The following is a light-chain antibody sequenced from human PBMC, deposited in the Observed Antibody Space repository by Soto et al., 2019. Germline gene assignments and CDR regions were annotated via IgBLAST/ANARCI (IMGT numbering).Light chain of an antibody. Sequence: EIVLTQSPATLSLSPGERATLSCRASQSISSYLAWYQQKPGQAPRLLIYDASNRATGIPARFSGSGSGTDFTLTISSLEPEDFAFYYCQQRSNWPRGTFGQGTKLEI. J-gene: IGKJ2*02. CDR1: QSISSY. CDR3: QQRSNWPRGT. CDR2: DAS. V-gene: IGKV3-11*01.